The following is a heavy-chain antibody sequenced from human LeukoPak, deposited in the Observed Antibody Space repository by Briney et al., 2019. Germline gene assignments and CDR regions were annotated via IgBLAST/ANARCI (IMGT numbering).Heavy chain of an antibody. D-gene: IGHD3-22*01. CDR1: GGSFSGYY. J-gene: IGHJ3*02. CDR3: ARVRYYYDSSGYHDAFDI. Sequence: SETLSLTCAVYGGSFSGYYWSWIRQPPGKGLEWIGEINHSGSTNYNPSLKSRVTISVDKSKNQFSLKLSSVTAADTAVYYCARVRYYYDSSGYHDAFDIWGQGTMVTVSS. CDR2: INHSGST. V-gene: IGHV4-34*01.